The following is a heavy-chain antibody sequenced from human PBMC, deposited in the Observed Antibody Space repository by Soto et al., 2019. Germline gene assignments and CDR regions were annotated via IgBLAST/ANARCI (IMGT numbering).Heavy chain of an antibody. J-gene: IGHJ6*02. CDR2: IYHNGTT. D-gene: IGHD6-19*01. CDR1: GGSIISSHW. Sequence: SETLSLTCAVSGGSIISSHWWTWVRQSPGKGLEWVGEIYHNGTTNYNPSFKSRVTISVDTSKNQFSLKLSSVTAADTAVYYCARGVAYSSCWYSNTYYYYYGMDVWGQGTTVTVSS. V-gene: IGHV4-4*02. CDR3: ARGVAYSSCWYSNTYYYYYGMDV.